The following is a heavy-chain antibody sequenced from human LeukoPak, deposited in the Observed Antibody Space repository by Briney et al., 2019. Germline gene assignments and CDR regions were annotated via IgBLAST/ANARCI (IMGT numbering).Heavy chain of an antibody. CDR2: ISAYNGNT. D-gene: IGHD6-19*01. J-gene: IGHJ5*02. Sequence: GASVKVSCKASGYTFTSYGISWVRQAPGQGLEWMGWISAYNGNTNYAQKLQGRVTMTTDTSTSTACMELRSLRSDDTAVYYCARVTYSSGWLGHNWFDPWGQGTLVTVSS. V-gene: IGHV1-18*01. CDR3: ARVTYSSGWLGHNWFDP. CDR1: GYTFTSYG.